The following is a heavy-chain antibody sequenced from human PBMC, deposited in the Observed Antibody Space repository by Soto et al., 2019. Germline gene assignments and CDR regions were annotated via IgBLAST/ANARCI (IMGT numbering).Heavy chain of an antibody. V-gene: IGHV1-3*01. J-gene: IGHJ4*01. CDR1: GYTFTSYA. CDR2: INAGNGNT. Sequence: QVQLVQSGAEVKKPGASVKVSCKASGYTFTSYAMPWVRQAPGQRLEWMGWINAGNGNTKYSQKFQGRVTITRDTSASTAYMELSSLRSEDTAVYYCARSSGYYYVHYWGPGALVTVST. D-gene: IGHD3-22*01. CDR3: ARSSGYYYVHY.